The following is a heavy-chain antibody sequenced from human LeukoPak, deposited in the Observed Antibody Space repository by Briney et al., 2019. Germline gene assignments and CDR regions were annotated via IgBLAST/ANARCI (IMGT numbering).Heavy chain of an antibody. J-gene: IGHJ4*02. V-gene: IGHV3-53*01. CDR2: IYTGGNT. D-gene: IGHD7-27*01. CDR3: ARRGSWGKWYFDY. Sequence: GGSLRLSCAASGFTFGNYWMHWVRQAPGKGLEWVSVIYTGGNTYYADSVKGRFTISRDNSKNTLYLQMHSLRAEDTAVYYCARRGSWGKWYFDYWGQGILVTVSS. CDR1: GFTFGNYW.